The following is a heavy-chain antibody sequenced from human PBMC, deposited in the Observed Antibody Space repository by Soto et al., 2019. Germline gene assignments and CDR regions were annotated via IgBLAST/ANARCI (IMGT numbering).Heavy chain of an antibody. V-gene: IGHV4-39*07. J-gene: IGHJ6*02. CDR3: ARAPYSSSDYYYYGMDV. CDR1: GVSINNSDFL. CDR2: IYYSGST. D-gene: IGHD6-6*01. Sequence: SETLSLTCTVSGVSINNSDFLWGWVRQPPGKALEWIGSIYYSGSTNYNPSLKSRVTISVDTSKNQFSLKLSSVTAADTAVYYCARAPYSSSDYYYYGMDVWGQGTTVTVSS.